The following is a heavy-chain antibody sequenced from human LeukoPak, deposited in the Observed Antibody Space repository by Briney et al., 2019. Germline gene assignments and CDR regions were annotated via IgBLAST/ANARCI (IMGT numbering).Heavy chain of an antibody. CDR3: ARDFGAVAGTYYYYYMDV. CDR1: GGSISSYY. CDR2: IYYSGST. J-gene: IGHJ6*03. Sequence: SETLSLTCTVSGGSISSYYWSWIRQPPGKGLEWIGYIYYSGSTNYNPSLKSRVTISVDTSKNQFSLKLSSVTAADTAVYYCARDFGAVAGTYYYYYMDVWGKGTTVTVSS. V-gene: IGHV4-59*01. D-gene: IGHD6-19*01.